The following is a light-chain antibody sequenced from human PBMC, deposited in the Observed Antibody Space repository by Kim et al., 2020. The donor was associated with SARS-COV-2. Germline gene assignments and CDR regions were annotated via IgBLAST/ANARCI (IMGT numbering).Light chain of an antibody. J-gene: IGLJ1*01. CDR2: EDN. Sequence: GKTVTISCTRSSDSLANNYVQWYQQRPGSAPTTVIFEDNQRPSGVPDRFSGSIDRSSNSASLTISGLKTEDEADYNCQSYESSCFVFGTGTKVTVL. CDR3: QSYESSCFV. CDR1: SDSLANNY. V-gene: IGLV6-57*03.